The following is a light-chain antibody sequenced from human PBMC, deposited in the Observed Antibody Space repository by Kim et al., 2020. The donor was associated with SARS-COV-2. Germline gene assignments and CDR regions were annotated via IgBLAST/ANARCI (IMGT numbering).Light chain of an antibody. J-gene: IGKJ2*01. CDR1: HSISNW. Sequence: DIQMTQSPSTLSASVGDRVTITCRATHSISNWLAWYQQKPGKAPKLLIYGASILESGVPSRFSGSGFGTEFTLTIKSLQPDDFATYYCQQDNGHFGQGTKLEI. CDR2: GAS. CDR3: QQDNGH. V-gene: IGKV1-5*01.